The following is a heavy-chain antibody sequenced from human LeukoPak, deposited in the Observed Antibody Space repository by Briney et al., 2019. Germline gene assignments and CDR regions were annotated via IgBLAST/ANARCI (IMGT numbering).Heavy chain of an antibody. CDR1: GFTLSSYA. CDR3: AKAPVTTCRGAYCYPFDY. V-gene: IGHV3-23*01. Sequence: GGSLRLSCAASGFTLSSYAMSWVRQAPGKGLEWVSAISDSGNIYHADSVKGRFTISRDSSKNTLFLRMNRLRPEDAAVYYCAKAPVTTCRGAYCYPFDYWGQGTLVTVSS. D-gene: IGHD2-21*01. CDR2: ISDSGNI. J-gene: IGHJ4*02.